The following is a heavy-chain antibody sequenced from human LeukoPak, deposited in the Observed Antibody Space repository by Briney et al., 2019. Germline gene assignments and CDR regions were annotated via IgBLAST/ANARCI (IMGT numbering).Heavy chain of an antibody. J-gene: IGHJ4*02. CDR3: ARWSSSSGLGY. V-gene: IGHV4-59*01. CDR1: GGSISSYY. D-gene: IGHD6-6*01. Sequence: SETLSFTCTVSGGSISSYYWSWIRQPPGKGLEWIGYIYYSGSTNYNPSLKSRVTISVDTSKNQFSLKLSSVTAADTAVYYCARWSSSSGLGYWGQGTLVTVSS. CDR2: IYYSGST.